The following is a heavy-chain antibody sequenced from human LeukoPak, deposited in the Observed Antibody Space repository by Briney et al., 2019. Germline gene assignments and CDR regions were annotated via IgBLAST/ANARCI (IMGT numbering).Heavy chain of an antibody. Sequence: GGSLRLSCAASGYTFTSYYMHWVRQAPGQGLEWMGIINPSGGSTSYAQKFQGRVTMTRDTSTSTVYMELSSLRSEDTAVYYCARRARGYNWNYYYYMDVWGKGTTVTVSS. CDR1: GYTFTSYY. V-gene: IGHV1-46*01. CDR3: ARRARGYNWNYYYYMDV. CDR2: INPSGGST. D-gene: IGHD1-20*01. J-gene: IGHJ6*03.